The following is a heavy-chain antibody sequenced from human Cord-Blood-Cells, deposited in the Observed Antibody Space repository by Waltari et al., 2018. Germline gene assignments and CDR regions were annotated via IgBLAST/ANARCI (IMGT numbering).Heavy chain of an antibody. CDR3: AKDPGAIAAAPTGDDY. CDR2: ISGSGGST. CDR1: YA. J-gene: IGHJ4*02. D-gene: IGHD6-13*01. V-gene: IGHV3-23*01. Sequence: YAMSWVRQAPGKGLEWVSAISGSGGSTYYADSVKGRFTISRDNSKNTLYLQMNSLRAEDTAVYYCAKDPGAIAAAPTGDDYWGQGTLVTVSS.